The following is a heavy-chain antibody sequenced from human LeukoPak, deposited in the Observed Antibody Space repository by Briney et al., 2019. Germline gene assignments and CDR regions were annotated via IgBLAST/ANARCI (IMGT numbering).Heavy chain of an antibody. J-gene: IGHJ5*01. D-gene: IGHD3-9*01. CDR2: ISYDGSNK. Sequence: PGGSLRLSCAASGFTFSSYGMHWVRQAPGKGLEWVAVISYDGSNKYYADSVKGRFTISRDNSKNTLYLQMNSLRAEDTAVYYCAKPQLRYFDWFDYWGQGTLVTVSS. V-gene: IGHV3-30*18. CDR1: GFTFSSYG. CDR3: AKPQLRYFDWFDY.